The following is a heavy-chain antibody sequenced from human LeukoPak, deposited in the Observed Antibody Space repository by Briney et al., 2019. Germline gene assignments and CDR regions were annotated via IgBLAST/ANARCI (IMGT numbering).Heavy chain of an antibody. D-gene: IGHD2-2*02. Sequence: ASVKVSCKASGYTFTSYGISWVRQAPGQGLEWMGWISAYNGNTNYAQKLQGRVTTTTDTSTSTAYMELRSLRSDDTAVYYCARSEVVPAAISYFDYWGQGTLVTVSS. CDR2: ISAYNGNT. CDR3: ARSEVVPAAISYFDY. CDR1: GYTFTSYG. J-gene: IGHJ4*02. V-gene: IGHV1-18*01.